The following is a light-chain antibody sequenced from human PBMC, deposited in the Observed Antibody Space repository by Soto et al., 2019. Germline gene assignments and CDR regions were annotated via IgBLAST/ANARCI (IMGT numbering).Light chain of an antibody. V-gene: IGLV2-23*02. Sequence: QSVLTQPASVSASPGQSITISCTGTSSDVGAYNLVSWYQQHPGKAPKLIIYEVNTRPSGISNRFSGSKSGDTASLTISGLQAEDEADYFCCSYAGTVAYVFGTGTKVTVL. J-gene: IGLJ1*01. CDR3: CSYAGTVAYV. CDR1: SSDVGAYNL. CDR2: EVN.